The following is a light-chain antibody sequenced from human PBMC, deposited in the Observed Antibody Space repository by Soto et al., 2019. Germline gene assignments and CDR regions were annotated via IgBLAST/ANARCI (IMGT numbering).Light chain of an antibody. CDR1: SSDVGSYNL. CDR2: EGS. J-gene: IGLJ3*02. V-gene: IGLV2-23*01. Sequence: QSVLTQPASVSGSPGQSITISCTGTSSDVGSYNLVSWYQQHPGKAPKLMIYEGSKRPSGVSNRFSGSKSGNTASLTISGLQAEDEADYYCCSYACSSTLVFGGGTKL. CDR3: CSYACSSTLV.